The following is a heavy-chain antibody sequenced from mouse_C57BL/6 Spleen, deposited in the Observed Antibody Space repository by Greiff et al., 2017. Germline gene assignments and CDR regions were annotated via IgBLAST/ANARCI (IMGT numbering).Heavy chain of an antibody. CDR1: GYTFTSYD. CDR2: IYPRDGST. Sequence: VQLQQSGPELVKPGASVKLSCKASGYTFTSYDINWVKQRPGQGLEWIGWIYPRDGSTTYNEKFKGKATLTVDTSSSTAYMELHSLTSEDSAVYFCARWYGSSYGYFDVWGTGTTVTVSS. D-gene: IGHD1-1*01. J-gene: IGHJ1*03. V-gene: IGHV1-85*01. CDR3: ARWYGSSYGYFDV.